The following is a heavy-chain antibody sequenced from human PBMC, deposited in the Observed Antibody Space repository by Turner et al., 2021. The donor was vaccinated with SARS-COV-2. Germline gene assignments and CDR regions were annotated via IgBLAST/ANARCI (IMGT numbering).Heavy chain of an antibody. Sequence: QVQLVESGGGVVQPGRSLRLSCAASGFTFSSYGMHWVRQAPGKGLEWVAIIWYDGTNNYYADSVKGRFTISRDNSKNTLYLQMNSLRAEDTAVYYCARDPFSVTSGYGDYFYWGQGTLVTVSS. D-gene: IGHD4-17*01. CDR3: ARDPFSVTSGYGDYFY. V-gene: IGHV3-33*01. CDR2: IWYDGTNN. CDR1: GFTFSSYG. J-gene: IGHJ4*02.